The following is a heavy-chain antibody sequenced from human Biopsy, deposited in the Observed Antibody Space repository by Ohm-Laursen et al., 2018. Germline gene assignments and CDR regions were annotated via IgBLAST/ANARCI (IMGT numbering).Heavy chain of an antibody. J-gene: IGHJ6*02. CDR3: ARTPILIVSAGLVYRHRRHLQGMDV. CDR1: GFSLSARGMC. CDR2: CDWDDYK. D-gene: IGHD6-13*01. Sequence: TQTLPLTCSFSGFSLSARGMCVSWIRQAPGKVLEWLEWCDWDDYKDYSASLQTKLSISKDTSNDQVVLTVNNVDPADTATYYCARTPILIVSAGLVYRHRRHLQGMDVWGQGNAVTVS. V-gene: IGHV2-70*11.